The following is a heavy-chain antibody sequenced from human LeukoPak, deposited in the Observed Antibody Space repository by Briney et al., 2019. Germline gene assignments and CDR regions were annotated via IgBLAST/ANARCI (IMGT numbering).Heavy chain of an antibody. CDR2: INHSGST. Sequence: GSLRLSCAASGFSFSSYSMNWVRQPPGKGLEWIGEINHSGSTNFNPSLKSRVTISVDTSKNQFSLKLSSVTAADTAVYYCARGSSGAPRPHFPDYWGQGTLVTVSS. D-gene: IGHD1-26*01. CDR3: ARGSSGAPRPHFPDY. V-gene: IGHV4-34*01. J-gene: IGHJ4*02. CDR1: GFSFSSYS.